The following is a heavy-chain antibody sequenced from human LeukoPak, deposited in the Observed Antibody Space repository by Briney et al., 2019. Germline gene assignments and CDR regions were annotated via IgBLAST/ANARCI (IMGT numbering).Heavy chain of an antibody. CDR3: ARLWSEGNWENWFDP. V-gene: IGHV4-59*01. CDR2: IYYSGNT. D-gene: IGHD3-3*01. Sequence: PSETLSLTCTVSGGSISSYYWSWIRQPPGKGLEWIGYIYYSGNTNYNPSLKSRVTISVDTSKNPFSLKLSSVTAADTAVYYCARLWSEGNWENWFDPWGQGTLVTVSS. J-gene: IGHJ5*02. CDR1: GGSISSYY.